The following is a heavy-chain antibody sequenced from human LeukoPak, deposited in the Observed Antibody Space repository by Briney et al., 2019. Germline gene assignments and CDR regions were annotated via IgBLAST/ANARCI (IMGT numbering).Heavy chain of an antibody. Sequence: ASVKVSCKASGYTFTSYGISWVRQAPGQGLEWMGWISAYNGNTNYAQKLQGRVTMTTDTSTSTAYMELRSPRSDDTAVYYCARGFWAGDILTGYYWMPPAPFDPWGQGTLVTVSS. CDR3: ARGFWAGDILTGYYWMPPAPFDP. CDR1: GYTFTSYG. D-gene: IGHD3-9*01. V-gene: IGHV1-18*04. CDR2: ISAYNGNT. J-gene: IGHJ5*02.